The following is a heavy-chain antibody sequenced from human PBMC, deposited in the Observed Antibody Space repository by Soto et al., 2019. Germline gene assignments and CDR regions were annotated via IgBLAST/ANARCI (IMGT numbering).Heavy chain of an antibody. Sequence: QVQLVQSGAEVKKPGSSVKVSCKASGGTFSSYAISWVRQAPGQGLEWMGGIIPIFGTANYAQKFQGRVXIXRXXSTSTAYMELSSLRAEDTAVYYCARRGGHADWFDPWGRGTLVTVAS. CDR2: IIPIFGTA. J-gene: IGHJ5*02. D-gene: IGHD3-10*01. CDR1: GGTFSSYA. V-gene: IGHV1-69*14. CDR3: ARRGGHADWFDP.